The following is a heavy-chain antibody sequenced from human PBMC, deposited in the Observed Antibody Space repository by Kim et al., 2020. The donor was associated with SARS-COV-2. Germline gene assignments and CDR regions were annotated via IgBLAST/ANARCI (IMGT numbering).Heavy chain of an antibody. J-gene: IGHJ4*02. CDR1: AYTFTAHY. Sequence: ASVKVSCKASAYTFTAHYMHWVRQAPGQGLEWVGWINPDSGTTNYARKLQGRVTMTRDTSVSTAYMELSRLRSDDTAVYYCARDGGAGGFDYWGQGTLVT. V-gene: IGHV1-2*02. D-gene: IGHD1-26*01. CDR3: ARDGGAGGFDY. CDR2: INPDSGTT.